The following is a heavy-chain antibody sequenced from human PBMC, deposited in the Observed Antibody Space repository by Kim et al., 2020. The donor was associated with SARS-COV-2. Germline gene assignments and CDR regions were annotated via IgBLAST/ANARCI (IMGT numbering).Heavy chain of an antibody. CDR1: GYTFTSYG. V-gene: IGHV1-18*04. J-gene: IGHJ6*02. Sequence: ASVKVSCKASGYTFTSYGISWVRQAPGQGLEWMGWISAYNGNTNYAQKLQGRVTMTTDTSTSTAYMELRSLRSDDTAVYYCARDFLALNYYYYGMDVWGQGTTVTVSS. D-gene: IGHD3-3*01. CDR2: ISAYNGNT. CDR3: ARDFLALNYYYYGMDV.